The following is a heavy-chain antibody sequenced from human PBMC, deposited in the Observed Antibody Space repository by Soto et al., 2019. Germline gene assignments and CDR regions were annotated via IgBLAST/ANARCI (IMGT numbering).Heavy chain of an antibody. CDR2: ISPNNDAT. V-gene: IGHV1-2*02. CDR1: GYTFTGYY. D-gene: IGHD1-20*01. CDR3: ARHNNSLDY. Sequence: ASVKVSFKASGYTFTGYYIHWVRQAPGQGLEWMGWISPNNDATNHTQKFQGRVTMTRDTSINTAYMELSRLRSDDTAVYYCARHNNSLDYWGQGTLVTVSS. J-gene: IGHJ4*02.